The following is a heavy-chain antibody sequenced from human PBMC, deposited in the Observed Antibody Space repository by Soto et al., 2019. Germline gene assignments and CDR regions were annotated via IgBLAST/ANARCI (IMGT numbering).Heavy chain of an antibody. V-gene: IGHV1-69*13. CDR2: IIPIFGTA. Sequence: APVKVSCKASGGTFSSYAISWVRQAPGQGLEWMGGIIPIFGTANYAQRFQGRVMITADESTSIAYMELSSLRSEDTAVYYCAREGILLYYYYGMDVWGQGTTVTVS. J-gene: IGHJ6*02. CDR3: AREGILLYYYYGMDV. CDR1: GGTFSSYA.